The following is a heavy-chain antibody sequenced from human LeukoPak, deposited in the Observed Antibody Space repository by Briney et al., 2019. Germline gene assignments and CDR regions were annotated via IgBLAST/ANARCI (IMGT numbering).Heavy chain of an antibody. CDR3: ARLQTYYDILTGYYSTHFDY. CDR2: ISTGGGST. Sequence: PGGSLRLSCAASGFTFSSYGMSWVRQAPGKGLEWVTAISTGGGSTYYADSVKGRFTISRDNAKNSLYLQMNSLRAEDTAVYYCARLQTYYDILTGYYSTHFDYWGQGTLVTVSS. V-gene: IGHV3-23*01. J-gene: IGHJ4*02. CDR1: GFTFSSYG. D-gene: IGHD3-9*01.